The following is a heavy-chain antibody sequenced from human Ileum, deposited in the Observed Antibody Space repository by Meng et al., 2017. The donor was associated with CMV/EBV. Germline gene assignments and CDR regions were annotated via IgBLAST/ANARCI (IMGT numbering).Heavy chain of an antibody. CDR2: ISGTSRYI. Sequence: GESLKISCAASGFDFSTYSMNWVRQAPGKGLEWVSFISGTSRYIYSADSVKGPFTISRDNAKSSLYPQMHSLGAEDTAVYYCAKELGYCDTNSCYTDRQVRDSWGQGTLVTVSS. CDR3: AKELGYCDTNSCYTDRQVRDS. CDR1: GFDFSTYS. J-gene: IGHJ4*02. V-gene: IGHV3-21*01. D-gene: IGHD2-2*02.